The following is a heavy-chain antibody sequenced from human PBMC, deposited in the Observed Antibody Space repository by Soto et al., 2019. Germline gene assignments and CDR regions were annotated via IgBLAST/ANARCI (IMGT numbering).Heavy chain of an antibody. CDR3: TLMATNPTDYFDY. CDR2: IIPIFGTA. CDR1: GGTFSSYA. J-gene: IGHJ4*02. Sequence: QVQLVQSGAEVKKPGSSVKVSCKASGGTFSSYAISWVRQAPGQGLEWMGGIIPIFGTANYAQKFQGRVTITADKSTSTAYMELSSLSSEDTAVYYCTLMATNPTDYFDYWGQGTLVTVSS. D-gene: IGHD2-8*01. V-gene: IGHV1-69*06.